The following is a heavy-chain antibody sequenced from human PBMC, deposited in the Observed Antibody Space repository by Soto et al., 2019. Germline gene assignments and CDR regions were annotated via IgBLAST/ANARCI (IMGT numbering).Heavy chain of an antibody. CDR3: VSGGSPCWSLPWFAP. CDR1: GFTFINYG. V-gene: IGHV3-33*01. D-gene: IGHD2-15*01. J-gene: IGHJ5*01. Sequence: QVQLVESGGGVVQPGRSLRLSCAASGFTFINYGMHWVRQAPGKGLEWVAVIWYDGSNKYYADSVKGRFTISRDNSKNTLYLQMITLRVEDTAVYYFVSGGSPCWSLPWFAPWGQRTLVPVSS. CDR2: IWYDGSNK.